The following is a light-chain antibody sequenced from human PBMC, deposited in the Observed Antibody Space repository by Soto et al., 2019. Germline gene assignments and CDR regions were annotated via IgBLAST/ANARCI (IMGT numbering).Light chain of an antibody. J-gene: IGLJ2*01. CDR1: TSDVGGHYF. CDR3: CAYAVNFAV. Sequence: QSALTQPRSVSGSPGQSVTISCTGATSDVGGHYFVSWYQHHPGKAPKLIIYDVTKRPSGVPDRFSGSESGNTASLTISGLRAEDEGDYYCCAYAVNFAVFGGGTKLTVL. CDR2: DVT. V-gene: IGLV2-11*01.